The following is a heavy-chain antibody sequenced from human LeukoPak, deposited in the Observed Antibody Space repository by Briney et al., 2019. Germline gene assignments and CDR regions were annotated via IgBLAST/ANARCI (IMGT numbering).Heavy chain of an antibody. V-gene: IGHV1-2*02. D-gene: IGHD6-6*01. CDR1: GYTFTGYY. CDR2: INPNSGGT. J-gene: IGHJ6*03. Sequence: ASVKVSCKASGYTFTGYYMHWVRQAPGQGLEWMGWINPNSGGTNYAQKFQGRVTMTRDTSISTAYMELSRLRSDDTAVYYCASYKHRTRGQVSYSSLSWYHMDVWGRGTTVTVSS. CDR3: ASYKHRTRGQVSYSSLSWYHMDV.